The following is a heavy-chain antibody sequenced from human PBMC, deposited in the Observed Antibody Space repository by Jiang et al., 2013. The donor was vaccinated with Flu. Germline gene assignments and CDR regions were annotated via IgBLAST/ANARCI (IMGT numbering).Heavy chain of an antibody. J-gene: IGHJ6*04. CDR1: GFTFTSSA. V-gene: IGHV1-58*02. D-gene: IGHD1-7*01. CDR3: AAEVTGTTLDRYYYYGMDV. Sequence: SGAEVKKPGTSVKVSCKASGFTFTSSAMQWVRQARGQRLEWIGWIVVGSGNTNYAQKFQERVTITRDMSTSTAYMELSSLGSEDTAVYYCAAEVTGTTLDRYYYYGMDVWGKGTTVTVSS. CDR2: IVVGSGNT.